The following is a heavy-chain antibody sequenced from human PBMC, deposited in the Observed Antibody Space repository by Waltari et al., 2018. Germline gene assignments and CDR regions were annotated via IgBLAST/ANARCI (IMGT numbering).Heavy chain of an antibody. D-gene: IGHD3-22*01. CDR3: ARLNHPHYDSTRFLDS. J-gene: IGHJ4*02. V-gene: IGHV4-31*03. CDR2: IDYSGST. Sequence: QVQLQESGPGLVKPSQTLSLTCTVSGGSISSGGYYWSWIRQHPGKGLEWIGHIDYSGSTSYNSSLKSRLIISADMSQNQCTLKLNSVTAADTAMYFCARLNHPHYDSTRFLDSWGQGTLVTVSS. CDR1: GGSISSGGYY.